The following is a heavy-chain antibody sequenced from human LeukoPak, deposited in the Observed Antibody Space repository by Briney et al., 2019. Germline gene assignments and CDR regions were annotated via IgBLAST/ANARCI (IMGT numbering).Heavy chain of an antibody. Sequence: SETLSLTCTVSGGSISSGDYYWSWIRQPPGKGLEWIGYIYYSGSTYYNPSLKSRVTISVDTSKNQFSLKLSSVTAADTAVYYCARELMTTVTTKMGLEFDAFDIWGQGTMVTVSS. CDR1: GGSISSGDYY. D-gene: IGHD4-17*01. CDR3: ARELMTTVTTKMGLEFDAFDI. V-gene: IGHV4-30-4*02. CDR2: IYYSGST. J-gene: IGHJ3*02.